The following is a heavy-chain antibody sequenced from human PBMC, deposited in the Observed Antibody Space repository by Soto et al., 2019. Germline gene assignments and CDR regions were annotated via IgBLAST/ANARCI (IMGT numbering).Heavy chain of an antibody. V-gene: IGHV3-64D*08. CDR3: VKDTKCIQLWSLMDY. Sequence: PGGSLRLSCSASGFTFSSYAMHWVRQAPGKGLEYVSAISSNGGSTYYADSVKGRFTISRDNSKNTVYLQMSSLRAEDTAVYYCVKDTKCIQLWSLMDYWGQGTLVTVSS. CDR1: GFTFSSYA. J-gene: IGHJ4*02. D-gene: IGHD5-18*01. CDR2: ISSNGGST.